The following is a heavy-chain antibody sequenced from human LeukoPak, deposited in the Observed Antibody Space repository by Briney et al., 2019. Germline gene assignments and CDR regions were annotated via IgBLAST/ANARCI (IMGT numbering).Heavy chain of an antibody. Sequence: GVSVKVSCKASGGTFSSYAISWVRQAPGQGLEWIGLLNPSGGATTYGQKFQGRVTLTGDTSTSTVYMELSSLRSEDTAVYYCAREVGVSVGCCYFEHWGQGTLVIVSS. CDR1: GGTFSSYA. CDR2: LNPSGGAT. D-gene: IGHD1-26*01. J-gene: IGHJ4*02. CDR3: AREVGVSVGCCYFEH. V-gene: IGHV1-46*01.